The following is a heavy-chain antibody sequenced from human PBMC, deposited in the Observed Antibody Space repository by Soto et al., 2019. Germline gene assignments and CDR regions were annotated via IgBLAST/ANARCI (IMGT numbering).Heavy chain of an antibody. CDR1: GFTFSNAW. D-gene: IGHD1-26*01. CDR2: IKSKTDGGTT. V-gene: IGHV3-15*01. J-gene: IGHJ4*02. Sequence: GGSLRLSCAASGFTFSNAWMSWVRQAPGKGLEWVGRIKSKTDGGTTDYAAPVKGRFTISRDDSKNTLYLQMNSLKTEDSAVYYCTTSDQYSGSYYWGQGTLVTVSS. CDR3: TTSDQYSGSYY.